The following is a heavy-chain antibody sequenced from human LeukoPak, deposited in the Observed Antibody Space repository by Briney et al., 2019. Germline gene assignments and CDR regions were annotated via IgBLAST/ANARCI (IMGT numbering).Heavy chain of an antibody. J-gene: IGHJ3*02. CDR1: GFTFSSYW. CDR3: AREFIIGVYIRHDAFDI. D-gene: IGHD3-16*01. V-gene: IGHV3-7*04. Sequence: GGSLRLSCAASGFTFSSYWMSWVRQAPGKGLEWVANIKGDESEKYYVDSVKGRFTISRDNAKNSLYLQMNSLRAEDTAVFYCAREFIIGVYIRHDAFDIWGQGTMVTVSS. CDR2: IKGDESEK.